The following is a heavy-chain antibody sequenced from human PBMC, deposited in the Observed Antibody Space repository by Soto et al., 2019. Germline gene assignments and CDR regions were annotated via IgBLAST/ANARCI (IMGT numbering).Heavy chain of an antibody. D-gene: IGHD3-10*01. CDR1: GFTFSSYG. CDR3: ARDPRHLRGVRGVIVYYMDV. V-gene: IGHV3-33*01. Sequence: QVQLVESGGGVVQPGRSLRLSCAASGFTFSSYGMHWVRQAPGKGLEWVAVIWYDGSNKYYADSVKGRFTISRDNSKNTLYLQMNSLRAEDTAVYYCARDPRHLRGVRGVIVYYMDVWGKGTTVTVSS. J-gene: IGHJ6*03. CDR2: IWYDGSNK.